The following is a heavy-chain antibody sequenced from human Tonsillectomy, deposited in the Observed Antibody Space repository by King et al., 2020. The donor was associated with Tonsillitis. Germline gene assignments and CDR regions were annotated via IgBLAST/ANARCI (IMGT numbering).Heavy chain of an antibody. CDR2: ISTHSGHT. CDR3: ARDWDCGGDCYYFDY. CDR1: GYTFTSYG. D-gene: IGHD2-21*01. J-gene: IGHJ4*02. V-gene: IGHV1-18*01. Sequence: QLVQSGAEVRKPGASVKVSCKASGYTFTSYGISWVRQAPGQGLEWMGWISTHSGHTNYAQSLQGRVTMTTDTSTSTAYMELRSLRPDDTAVYYCARDWDCGGDCYYFDYWGQGTLVTVSS.